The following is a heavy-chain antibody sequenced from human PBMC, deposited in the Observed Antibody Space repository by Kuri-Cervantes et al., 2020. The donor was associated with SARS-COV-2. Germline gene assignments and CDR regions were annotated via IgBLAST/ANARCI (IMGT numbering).Heavy chain of an antibody. CDR3: AKDALMTTVVTDAFDI. D-gene: IGHD4-23*01. CDR1: GFTFSSYA. V-gene: IGHV3-23*01. Sequence: GESLKISCAASGFTFSSYAMSWVRQAPGKGLEWVSAISGSGGSTYYADSVKGRFTISRDNSKNTLYLQMNSLRAEDTAVYYCAKDALMTTVVTDAFDIWDQGTMVTVSS. CDR2: ISGSGGST. J-gene: IGHJ3*02.